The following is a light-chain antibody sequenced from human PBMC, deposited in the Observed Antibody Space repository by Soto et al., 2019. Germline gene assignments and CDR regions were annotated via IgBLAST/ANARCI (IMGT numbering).Light chain of an antibody. CDR3: HQYVTSPPAWA. Sequence: EIVLTQSPGTLSLSPGERATLSCRTSQSISSSYLAWSQQKPGQAPRLLISATSSRATGVPDRFSGSGSGTDFTLTISRLEPEDSVAYYCHQYVTSPPAWAFGQGTKVEIK. J-gene: IGKJ1*01. V-gene: IGKV3-20*01. CDR1: QSISSSY. CDR2: ATS.